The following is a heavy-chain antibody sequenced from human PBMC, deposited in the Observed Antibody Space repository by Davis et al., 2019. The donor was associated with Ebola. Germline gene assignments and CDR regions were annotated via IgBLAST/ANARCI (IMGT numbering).Heavy chain of an antibody. CDR2: ISSSSSYI. V-gene: IGHV3-21*01. J-gene: IGHJ2*01. CDR3: VRDPALVVTGGGWFFGL. Sequence: GGSLRLSCAASGFTFSSYSMNWVRQAPGKGLEWVSSISSSSSYIYYADSVKGRFVVSRDNAKNSLYLQMNSLRAEDTAVYYCVRDPALVVTGGGWFFGLWGRGTLVTVSS. CDR1: GFTFSSYS. D-gene: IGHD2-21*02.